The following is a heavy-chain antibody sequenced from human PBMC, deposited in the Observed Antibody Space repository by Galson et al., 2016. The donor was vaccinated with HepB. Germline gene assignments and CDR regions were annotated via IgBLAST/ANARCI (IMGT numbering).Heavy chain of an antibody. CDR2: INEDGSLR. CDR1: GFTFSRYW. Sequence: SLRLSCAASGFTFSRYWMSWVHQAPGKGLEWVANINEDGSLRIYVDSVRGRFTISRDNAKTSLYLQMDSLRAEDTALYYCGRNFYGSTSPDYWGQGILVTVSS. J-gene: IGHJ4*02. CDR3: GRNFYGSTSPDY. D-gene: IGHD2/OR15-2a*01. V-gene: IGHV3-7*03.